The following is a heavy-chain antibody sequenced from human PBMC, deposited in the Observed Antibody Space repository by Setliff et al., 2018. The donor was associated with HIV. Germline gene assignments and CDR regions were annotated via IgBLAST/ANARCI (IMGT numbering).Heavy chain of an antibody. J-gene: IGHJ6*02. Sequence: SETLSLTCTVSGGSIGSYCWSWIRQPPGKGLEWIGTICYSATTNYNTSLKNRVTISAHKSISTAYLQWSSLKASDTAMYYCARCSGGTSCYGMDVWGQGTTVTV. CDR2: ICYSATT. V-gene: IGHV4-59*12. CDR3: ARCSGGTSCYGMDV. CDR1: GGSIGSYC. D-gene: IGHD6-19*01.